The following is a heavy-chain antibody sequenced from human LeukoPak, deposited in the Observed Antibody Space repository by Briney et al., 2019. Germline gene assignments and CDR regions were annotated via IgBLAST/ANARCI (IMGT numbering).Heavy chain of an antibody. CDR2: INPNSGGT. CDR3: ARGYCSSTSCYSFDFDY. J-gene: IGHJ4*02. V-gene: IGHV1-2*02. Sequence: AASVKVSXKASGYTFTGYYMHWVRQAPGQGLEWMGWINPNSGGTNYAQKFQGRVTMTRDTSISTAYMELSRLRSDDTAVYYCARGYCSSTSCYSFDFDYWGQGTLVTVSS. D-gene: IGHD2-2*02. CDR1: GYTFTGYY.